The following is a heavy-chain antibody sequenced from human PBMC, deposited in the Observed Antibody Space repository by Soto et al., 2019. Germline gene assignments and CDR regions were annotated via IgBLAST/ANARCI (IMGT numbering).Heavy chain of an antibody. CDR2: ISDDGSNK. CDR1: GFTFSNYG. J-gene: IGHJ6*02. D-gene: IGHD3-3*01. V-gene: IGHV3-30*18. Sequence: GGSLRLSCAASGFTFSNYGMDWVRQAPGKGLEWVAFISDDGSNKYYADSMKGRFTMSRDNSKSTLYLQMNSLGVEDTAVYYCTKRRNVLRFLEWSSGMEVWGQGTTVTVSS. CDR3: TKRRNVLRFLEWSSGMEV.